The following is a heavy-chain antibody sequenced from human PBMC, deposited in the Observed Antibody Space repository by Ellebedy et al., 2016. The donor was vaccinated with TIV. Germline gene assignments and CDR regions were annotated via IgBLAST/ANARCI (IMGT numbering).Heavy chain of an antibody. Sequence: GESLKISCAASGFTFSSYAMSWVRQAPGKGREWVSAISGSGGSTYYADSVKGRFTISRDNSKNTLYLQMNSLRAEDKAVNYCAKDPPFNAYYFDYWGQGTLVTVSS. V-gene: IGHV3-23*01. CDR1: GFTFSSYA. CDR3: AKDPPFNAYYFDY. CDR2: ISGSGGST. J-gene: IGHJ4*02.